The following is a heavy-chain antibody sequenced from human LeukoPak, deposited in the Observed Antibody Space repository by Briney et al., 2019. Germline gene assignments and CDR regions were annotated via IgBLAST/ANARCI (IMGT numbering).Heavy chain of an antibody. Sequence: PGGSLRLSCAASGSTFSSYGMHWVRQAPGKGLEWVSFIRYDRSNKYYADSVKGRFTISRDNSKNTLYLQMNSLRAEDTAVYYCAKNFRTYYYDSSGYGLVDYWGQGTLLTVSS. J-gene: IGHJ4*02. CDR2: IRYDRSNK. V-gene: IGHV3-30*02. CDR3: AKNFRTYYYDSSGYGLVDY. D-gene: IGHD3-22*01. CDR1: GSTFSSYG.